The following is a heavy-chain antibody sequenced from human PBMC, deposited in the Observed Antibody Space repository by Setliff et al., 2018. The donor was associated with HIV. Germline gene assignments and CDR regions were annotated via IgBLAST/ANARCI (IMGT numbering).Heavy chain of an antibody. J-gene: IGHJ4*02. CDR3: ARAQTYYSDSSGYYSQY. V-gene: IGHV1-46*01. Sequence: ASVKVSCKASGYSFTSYYMHWVRQAPGQGLEWMGIIKPSDGSTSYAQKFQGRVTMTRDTSASTAYMELSSLRSEDTAVYYCARAQTYYSDSSGYYSQYWGQGTLVTVSS. CDR1: GYSFTSYY. CDR2: IKPSDGST. D-gene: IGHD3-22*01.